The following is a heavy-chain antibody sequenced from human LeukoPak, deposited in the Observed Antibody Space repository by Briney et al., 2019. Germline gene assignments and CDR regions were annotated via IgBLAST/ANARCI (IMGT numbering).Heavy chain of an antibody. CDR2: IHTSGST. J-gene: IGHJ4*02. CDR3: ARETAELGRSFDY. V-gene: IGHV4-4*07. D-gene: IGHD6-6*01. Sequence: SETLSLTCTVSGDSISSYYWSWIRQPAGKGLEWIGRIHTSGSTNHNPSLTSRVTMTVDTSKNQFSLKLTSVTAADTAVYYCARETAELGRSFDYWGQGAQVTVSS. CDR1: GDSISSYY.